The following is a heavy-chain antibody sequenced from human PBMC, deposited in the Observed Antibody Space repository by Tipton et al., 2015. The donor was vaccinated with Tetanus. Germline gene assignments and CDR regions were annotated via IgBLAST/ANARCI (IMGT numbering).Heavy chain of an antibody. D-gene: IGHD3-3*01. CDR3: ARANYNFPKKGPFDS. V-gene: IGHV4-61*01. CDR2: ISYRGST. Sequence: GLVKPSGTLSLTCDVSGGPVSSSNYWSWIRQPPGKGLEWLAYISYRGSTNSNYALKSRITISRDTSKNQISLKLTSVTAADTAVYYCARANYNFPKKGPFDSWGQGTLVIVSS. J-gene: IGHJ4*02. CDR1: GGPVSSSNY.